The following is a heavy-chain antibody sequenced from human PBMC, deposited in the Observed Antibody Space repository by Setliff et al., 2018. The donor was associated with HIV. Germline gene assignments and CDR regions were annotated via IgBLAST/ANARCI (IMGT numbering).Heavy chain of an antibody. CDR3: ARLSKFYDFWTPNY. D-gene: IGHD3-3*01. Sequence: GESLKISCQASGYSFTNYWVGWVRQVPGNGLEWVGLIWPDDSDTIYSPSFQGQVTLSADKSITTVYLQWNSLKAPDTAIYYCARLSKFYDFWTPNYWGQGTLVTVSS. J-gene: IGHJ4*02. CDR1: GYSFTNYW. CDR2: IWPDDSDT. V-gene: IGHV5-51*01.